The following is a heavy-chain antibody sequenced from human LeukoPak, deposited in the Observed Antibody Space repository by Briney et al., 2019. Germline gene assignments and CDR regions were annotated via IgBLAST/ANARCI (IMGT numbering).Heavy chain of an antibody. CDR1: GGSISNGGYY. CDR3: AREYENSGSFGY. J-gene: IGHJ4*02. V-gene: IGHV4-31*03. D-gene: IGHD3-22*01. CDR2: MSYSGSP. Sequence: SQTLSLTCTASGGSISNGGYYWSWFRQHPGKGLEWIGYMSYSGSPYYNPSLKSRVTISLDTSKNQFFLKLSSLTAADTAVYYRAREYENSGSFGYWGQGTLVTVSS.